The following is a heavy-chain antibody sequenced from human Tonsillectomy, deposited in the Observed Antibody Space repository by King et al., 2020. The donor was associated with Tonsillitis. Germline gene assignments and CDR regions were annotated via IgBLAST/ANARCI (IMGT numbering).Heavy chain of an antibody. CDR2: IYHSGST. CDR1: GGSISSSNW. V-gene: IGHV4-4*02. CDR3: ARGISYGGYYFDY. J-gene: IGHJ4*02. Sequence: VQLQESGPGLVKPSGTLSLTCAVSGGSISSSNWWRWVRQPPEKGLEWVGEIYHSGSTNYNPYLKSRVTISVDKFKNLFSLKLSSVTAADTAMYYCARGISYGGYYFDYWGQGTLVTVSS. D-gene: IGHD3-16*01.